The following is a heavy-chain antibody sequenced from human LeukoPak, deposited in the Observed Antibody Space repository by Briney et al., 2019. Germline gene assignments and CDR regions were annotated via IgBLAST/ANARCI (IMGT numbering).Heavy chain of an antibody. D-gene: IGHD3-16*01. CDR2: INSKTDGGTT. CDR1: GFTLSNAW. J-gene: IGHJ4*02. CDR3: ATCREVAGSVWGCNY. V-gene: IGHV3-15*01. Sequence: GGSLRLSCTASGFTLSNAWMTWVRQAPGKGLEWVGRINSKTDGGTTEYAAPVKGRFTISRDDSKNTVYLQMNSLKNEDTAVYYCATCREVAGSVWGCNYWGQGALVTVSS.